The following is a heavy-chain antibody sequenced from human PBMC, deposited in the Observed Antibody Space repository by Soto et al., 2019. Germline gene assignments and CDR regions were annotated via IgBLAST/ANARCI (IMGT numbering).Heavy chain of an antibody. CDR3: AKDGNSGGTYFDY. CDR1: GFTFSNYG. Sequence: QVQLVDSGGGVVQPGRSLRLSCAASGFTFSNYGMHWVRQAPGKGLEWVAFISYHGSDKNYADSVKGRFTISRDNSKNTFYLQMNSLRVDDTAVYYCAKDGNSGGTYFDYWGQGTLVTVSS. CDR2: ISYHGSDK. D-gene: IGHD1-7*01. V-gene: IGHV3-30*18. J-gene: IGHJ4*02.